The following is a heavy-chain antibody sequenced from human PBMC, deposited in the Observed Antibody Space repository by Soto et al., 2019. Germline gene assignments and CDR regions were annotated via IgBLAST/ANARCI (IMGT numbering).Heavy chain of an antibody. V-gene: IGHV1-8*01. CDR2: MNPNSGNT. D-gene: IGHD5-18*01. J-gene: IGHJ6*02. CDR1: GYTFTSYD. Sequence: GASVKVSCKASGYTFTSYDINWVRQATGQGLEWMGWMNPNSGNTGYAQKFQGRVTMTRNTSISTAYMELSSLRSEDTAVYYCARGQGLLYYYYYGMDVWGQGTTVTASS. CDR3: ARGQGLLYYYYYGMDV.